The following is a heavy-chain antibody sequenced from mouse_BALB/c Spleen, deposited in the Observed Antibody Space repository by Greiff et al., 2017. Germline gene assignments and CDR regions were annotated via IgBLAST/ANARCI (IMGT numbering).Heavy chain of an antibody. J-gene: IGHJ2*01. CDR3: ARRGSSSLFDY. CDR1: GYSFTDYI. V-gene: IGHV1-39*01. Sequence: VQLQQTGPELVKPGASVKISCKASGYSFTDYIMLWVKQSHGKSLEWIGNINPYYGSTSYNLKFKGKATLTVDKSSSTAYMQLNSLTSEDSAVYYCARRGSSSLFDYWGQGTTLTVSS. CDR2: INPYYGST. D-gene: IGHD1-1*01.